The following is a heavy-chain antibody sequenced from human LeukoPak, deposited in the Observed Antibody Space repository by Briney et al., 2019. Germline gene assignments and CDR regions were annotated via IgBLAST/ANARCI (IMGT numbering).Heavy chain of an antibody. CDR1: GDSVSSNSAA. CDR3: ARTYGGNNDY. CDR2: TYYRSKWHN. J-gene: IGHJ4*02. Sequence: SQTLSLTCAISGDSVSSNSAAWNWISQSPSRGLEWLGRTYYRSKWHNDYAVSVKSRITINPDTSKNQFSLRLKSVTPEDTAVYYCARTYGGNNDYWGQGTLVTVSS. V-gene: IGHV6-1*01. D-gene: IGHD4-23*01.